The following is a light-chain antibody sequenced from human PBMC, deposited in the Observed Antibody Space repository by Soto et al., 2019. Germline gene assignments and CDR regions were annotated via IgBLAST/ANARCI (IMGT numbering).Light chain of an antibody. CDR3: LQHNSYPPT. V-gene: IGKV1-6*02. CDR1: QGIRKD. J-gene: IGKJ5*01. CDR2: ATS. Sequence: AIQMTQSPSSLSASVGDRVTMTCRASQGIRKDLAWYQQKPGKAPKLLIYATSSLQSGVPSRFSGSGSGRDFTLTISSLQPEDFATYYCLQHNSYPPTFGQGTRLEIK.